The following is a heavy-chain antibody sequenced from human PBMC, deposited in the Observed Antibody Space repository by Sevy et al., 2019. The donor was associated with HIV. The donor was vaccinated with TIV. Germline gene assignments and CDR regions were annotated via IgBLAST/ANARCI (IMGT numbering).Heavy chain of an antibody. Sequence: ASVKVSCKASGGTFSSYAISWVRQAPGQGLEWMGGIIPIFGTANYAQKFQGRVTITAEKSTSTAYRELSSLRSEDTAVYYCAREGYYYDSSGYYYSDAFDIWGQGTMVTVSS. CDR3: AREGYYYDSSGYYYSDAFDI. J-gene: IGHJ3*02. CDR1: GGTFSSYA. D-gene: IGHD3-22*01. V-gene: IGHV1-69*06. CDR2: IIPIFGTA.